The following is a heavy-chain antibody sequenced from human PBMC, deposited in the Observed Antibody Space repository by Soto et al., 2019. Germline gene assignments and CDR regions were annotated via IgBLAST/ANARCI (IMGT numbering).Heavy chain of an antibody. CDR1: GYTFTNYW. CDR2: IYPGDSNT. V-gene: IGHV5-51*01. D-gene: IGHD1-26*01. CDR3: ARRAGGSYHPRHFDN. Sequence: EVQLVQSGAEVKKPGESLKISCQGSGYTFTNYWIAWVRQMPGKGLEWMGIIYPGDSNTRYSPSFQGQVTISADKSTSTADLQWSSLSASDTAIYYCARRAGGSYHPRHFDNWGQGTLVTVSS. J-gene: IGHJ4*02.